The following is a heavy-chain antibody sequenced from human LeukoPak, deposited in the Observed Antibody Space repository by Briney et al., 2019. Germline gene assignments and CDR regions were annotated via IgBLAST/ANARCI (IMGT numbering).Heavy chain of an antibody. Sequence: KPSETLSLTCAVYCRSFINYYLSWVRQPPGKGLEWIGEITHHGSTNYNPSLKSRVTISVDTSKNQFSLKLSSVAAADTAVYYCAPIFGDYSDFDSWGQGTLVTVSS. CDR2: ITHHGST. CDR3: APIFGDYSDFDS. D-gene: IGHD4-17*01. V-gene: IGHV4-34*01. CDR1: CRSFINYY. J-gene: IGHJ4*02.